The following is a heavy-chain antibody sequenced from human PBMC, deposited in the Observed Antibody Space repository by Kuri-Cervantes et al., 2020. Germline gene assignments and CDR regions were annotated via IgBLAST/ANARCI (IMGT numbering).Heavy chain of an antibody. CDR2: INPSGGST. J-gene: IGHJ4*02. CDR1: GYTFTSYY. Sequence: ASVKVSCKASGYTFTSYYMHWVRQAPGQGLEWMGIINPSGGSTSYAQKFQGRVTITADESTSTAYMELSSLRSEDTAVYYCARDTGALALRGYRPHYFDYWGQGTLVTVSS. V-gene: IGHV1-46*01. D-gene: IGHD5-18*01. CDR3: ARDTGALALRGYRPHYFDY.